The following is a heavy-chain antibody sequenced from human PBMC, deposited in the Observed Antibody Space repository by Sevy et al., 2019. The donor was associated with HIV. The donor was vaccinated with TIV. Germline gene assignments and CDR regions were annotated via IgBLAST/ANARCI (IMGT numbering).Heavy chain of an antibody. CDR3: AGQSLGWYNWFDP. Sequence: SVKVSCKASGYNFYIHWVRQAPGQGLEWMGRVTPNSGATTYAQRFQGRVAMTMDTSISTAYMELSGLKSDDTAIYYCAGQSLGWYNWFDPWGQGTLVTVSS. CDR2: VTPNSGAT. D-gene: IGHD6-19*01. CDR1: GYNFY. V-gene: IGHV1-2*06. J-gene: IGHJ5*02.